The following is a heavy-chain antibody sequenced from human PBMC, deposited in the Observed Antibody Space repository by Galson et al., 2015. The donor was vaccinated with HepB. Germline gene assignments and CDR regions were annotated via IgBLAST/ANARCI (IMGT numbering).Heavy chain of an antibody. V-gene: IGHV3-7*03. CDR1: GFTFGSYW. CDR2: IKQDGSER. J-gene: IGHJ4*02. CDR3: ARDNGTIDHYFFDH. D-gene: IGHD2-8*01. Sequence: SLRLSCAASGFTFGSYWMSWVRQAPGKGLEWVATIKQDGSERHYVDSVKGRFTISRDNVKNSLYLQMNSLRVDDTAVYYCARDNGTIDHYFFDHWGQGTLVPVSS.